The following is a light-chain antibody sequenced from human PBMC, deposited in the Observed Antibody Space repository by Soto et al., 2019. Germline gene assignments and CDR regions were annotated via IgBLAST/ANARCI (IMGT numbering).Light chain of an antibody. CDR1: QSVTSNC. V-gene: IGKV3-20*01. Sequence: EIVLTQSPGTLSLSPGERATLSCRASQSVTSNCLAWFQQKPGQGPRLLIYGASSRATGIPDRFSGSGSGTDFTLTISRLEPEDFEVYYCQQYGSSPWTFGQGTKVEIK. CDR3: QQYGSSPWT. CDR2: GAS. J-gene: IGKJ1*01.